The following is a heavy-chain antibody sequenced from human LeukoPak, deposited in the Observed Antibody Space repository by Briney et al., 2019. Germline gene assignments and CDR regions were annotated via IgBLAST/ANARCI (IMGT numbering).Heavy chain of an antibody. D-gene: IGHD3-3*01. V-gene: IGHV3-48*03. CDR2: ISSSGSTI. CDR1: GFTFSNYE. CDR3: AREEWYYFDY. J-gene: IGHJ4*02. Sequence: GGSLRLSCAASGFTFSNYEMNWVRQAPGKGLEWVSYISSSGSTINYADSVKGRFTISRDNAKNSLYLQMNSLRAEDTAVYYCAREEWYYFDYWGQGTLVTVSS.